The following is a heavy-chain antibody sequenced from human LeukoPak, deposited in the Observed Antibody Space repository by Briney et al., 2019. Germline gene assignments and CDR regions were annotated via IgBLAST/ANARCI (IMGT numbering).Heavy chain of an antibody. CDR1: GYTFTGYY. V-gene: IGHV1-2*02. CDR3: ARNGPIRGFDP. Sequence: ASVKVSCKASGYTFTGYYMNWVRQAPGQGLEWMGWINPNSGDTNSAQKFQGRVTMTRDTSISTAYMELSRLTSDDTAVYYCARNGPIRGFDPWGQGTLVTVSS. CDR2: INPNSGDT. D-gene: IGHD2-8*01. J-gene: IGHJ5*02.